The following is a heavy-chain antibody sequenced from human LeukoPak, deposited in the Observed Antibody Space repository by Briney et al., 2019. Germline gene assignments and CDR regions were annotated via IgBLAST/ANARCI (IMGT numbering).Heavy chain of an antibody. CDR1: GFTFSSYW. CDR2: IKQDGSEK. CDR3: ATELLEADFYYGLDV. V-gene: IGHV3-7*01. Sequence: GGSLRLSCAASGFTFSSYWMSWVRQAPGKGLEWVANIKQDGSEKYYVDSVKGRFTISRDNAKNSLYLQMNSLRAEDTAVYYCATELLEADFYYGLDVWGQGTTVTVAS. D-gene: IGHD2-15*01. J-gene: IGHJ6*02.